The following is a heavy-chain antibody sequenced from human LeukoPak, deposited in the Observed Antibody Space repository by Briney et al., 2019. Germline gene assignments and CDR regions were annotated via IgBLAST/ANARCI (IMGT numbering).Heavy chain of an antibody. CDR1: GFTFNDYY. CDR2: MNQDGSEK. Sequence: GGSLRLSCAASGFTFNDYYMSWIRQAPGKGLEWVANMNQDGSEKAYVDSVKGRFAISRDNARNSLYLQMSSLRAEDTAVYYCATYTHWVAGDVWGQGTTVTVSS. CDR3: ATYTHWVAGDV. V-gene: IGHV3-7*01. D-gene: IGHD3-16*01. J-gene: IGHJ6*02.